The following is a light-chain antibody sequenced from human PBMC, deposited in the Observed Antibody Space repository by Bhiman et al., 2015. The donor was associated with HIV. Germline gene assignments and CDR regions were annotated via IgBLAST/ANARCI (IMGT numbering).Light chain of an antibody. J-gene: IGLJ1*01. CDR2: GNS. CDR3: CSYAGSSTVV. V-gene: IGLV1-40*01. Sequence: QSVLTQPPSVSGAPGQRVTISCTGSSSNIGAGYDVHWYQQLPGTAPKLLIYGNSNRPSGVSNRFSGSKSGNTASLTISGLQAEDEADYYCCSYAGSSTVVFGTGTKVTVL. CDR1: SSNIGAGYD.